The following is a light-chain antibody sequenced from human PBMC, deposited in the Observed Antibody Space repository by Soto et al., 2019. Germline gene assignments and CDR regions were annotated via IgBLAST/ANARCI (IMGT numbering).Light chain of an antibody. Sequence: EVVLTQSPATLSLSPGERATLSCRASQNIRNALAWYQHKPGQAPRFLIYDASYRATGIPARFSGAGSGTDFTLTISSLEPEDFAVYYCQQRGKWPEITFGTGTKVDIK. V-gene: IGKV3-11*01. J-gene: IGKJ3*01. CDR3: QQRGKWPEIT. CDR1: QNIRNA. CDR2: DAS.